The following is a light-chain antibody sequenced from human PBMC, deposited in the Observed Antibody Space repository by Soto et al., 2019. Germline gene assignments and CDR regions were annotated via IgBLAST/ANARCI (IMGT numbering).Light chain of an antibody. V-gene: IGKV1-8*01. CDR1: QDIGTY. CDR2: DAS. Sequence: AIRMTQSPSSFSASTGDRVSITCRATQDIGTYLAWYQQIPGKAPKLLIYDASTLQTGVPSRFSGSRSATEFTLTINSLQPDDFATYYCQQYESFPWTFGQGTKVDI. CDR3: QQYESFPWT. J-gene: IGKJ1*01.